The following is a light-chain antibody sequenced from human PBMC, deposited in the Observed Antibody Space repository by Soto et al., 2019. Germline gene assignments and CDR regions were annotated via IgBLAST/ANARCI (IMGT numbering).Light chain of an antibody. J-gene: IGLJ2*01. V-gene: IGLV3-1*01. CDR2: EDT. CDR1: TLGSKF. Sequence: SYELTQPPSVSVSPGQTANITCSGNTLGSKFVFWYQQKAGQSPMVVIYEDTKRPSGIPERFSGSNSGNTATLTISGTQAMYEADFYCQAWDSGTVVFGGGTQLTVL. CDR3: QAWDSGTVV.